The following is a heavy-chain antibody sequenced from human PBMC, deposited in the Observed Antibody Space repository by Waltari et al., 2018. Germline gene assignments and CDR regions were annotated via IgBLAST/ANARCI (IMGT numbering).Heavy chain of an antibody. CDR1: GYFLNTAFY. CDR3: ARQVLGYCTSAACRRLES. J-gene: IGHJ4*02. CDR2: IYHDGTT. Sequence: QVQLQESGPGLLQPSETLSLTCGVSGYFLNTAFYWGWIRQSPGKGLEWIATIYHDGTTFYNPSLKSRVTISMDTSKNQFSLSLKSVTATDTAVYYCARQVLGYCTSAACRRLESWGQGTPVTVSA. D-gene: IGHD2-2*03. V-gene: IGHV4-38-2*01.